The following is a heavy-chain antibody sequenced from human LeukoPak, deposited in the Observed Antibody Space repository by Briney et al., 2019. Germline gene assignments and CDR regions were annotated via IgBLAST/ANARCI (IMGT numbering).Heavy chain of an antibody. J-gene: IGHJ4*02. CDR2: MNPNNGNT. V-gene: IGHV1-8*01. Sequence: ASVKVSCKASGYTFTNYDITWVRQASGEGLEWMGWMNPNNGNTGYAQRFQGRVTLTRDTSISTAYMELSSLRSEDTAVYYCARGFLDYDGSDYAFSYYWGQGTLVTVSS. D-gene: IGHD3-22*01. CDR1: GYTFTNYD. CDR3: ARGFLDYDGSDYAFSYY.